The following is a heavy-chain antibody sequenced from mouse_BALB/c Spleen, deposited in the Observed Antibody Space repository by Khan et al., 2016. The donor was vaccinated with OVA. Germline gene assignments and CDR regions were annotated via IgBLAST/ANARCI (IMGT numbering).Heavy chain of an antibody. CDR1: GYTFTDYY. CDR2: ISPGGDNT. J-gene: IGHJ3*01. V-gene: IGHV1-77*01. Sequence: VKLKQSGAELARPGASVKLSCKASGYTFTDYYINWMRQRTGQGLVWIGEISPGGDNTYYNEKFKGKATLTADKSSSTAYMQLSSLTSEDSAVYFCAREWAAWFPYWGQGTLVTVSA. CDR3: AREWAAWFPY.